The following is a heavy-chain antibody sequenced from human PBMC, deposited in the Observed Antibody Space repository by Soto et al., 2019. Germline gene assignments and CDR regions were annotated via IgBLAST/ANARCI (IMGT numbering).Heavy chain of an antibody. V-gene: IGHV3-74*01. CDR1: GLTFNNYW. Sequence: EVQLVESAGALVQPGGSLRLSCTASGLTFNNYWMHWVRQAPGKGPVWVSRINGDGRTTTYADSVRGRFTISRDNAKNTVYLQMNSLRAEDTAVYYCAGGDYAGAGTFYLTDHWGQGTLVTVSS. J-gene: IGHJ4*02. D-gene: IGHD3-10*01. CDR2: INGDGRTT. CDR3: AGGDYAGAGTFYLTDH.